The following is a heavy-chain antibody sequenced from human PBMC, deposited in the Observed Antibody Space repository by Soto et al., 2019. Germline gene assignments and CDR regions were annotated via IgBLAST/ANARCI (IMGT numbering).Heavy chain of an antibody. CDR3: ARDRAYDFWSGHYYYYGMDV. Sequence: VQLVESGGGLVQPGGSLRLSCAASGFTFSSYAMHWVRQAPGKGLEWVAVISYDGSNKYYADSVKGRFTISRDNSKNTLYLQMNSLRAEDTAVYYCARDRAYDFWSGHYYYYGMDVWGQGTTVTVSS. J-gene: IGHJ6*02. V-gene: IGHV3-30-3*01. D-gene: IGHD3-3*01. CDR1: GFTFSSYA. CDR2: ISYDGSNK.